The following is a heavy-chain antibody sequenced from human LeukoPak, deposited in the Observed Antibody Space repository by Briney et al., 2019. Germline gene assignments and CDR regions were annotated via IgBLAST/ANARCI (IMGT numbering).Heavy chain of an antibody. V-gene: IGHV4-59*11. CDR1: GASISSHY. CDR3: ATIKHGQIFGYFDF. Sequence: SETLSLTCTVSGASISSHYWSRLRQPPGKGLEWIGYVIDSVRTKDNPSLQSRLTLSADTSKNEFSLRLSSVTAADTAVYYCATIKHGQIFGYFDFWGQGIKATVSS. J-gene: IGHJ4*02. CDR2: VIDSVRT. D-gene: IGHD3-16*01.